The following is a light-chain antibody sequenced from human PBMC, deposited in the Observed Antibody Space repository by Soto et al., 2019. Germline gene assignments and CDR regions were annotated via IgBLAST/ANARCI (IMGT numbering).Light chain of an antibody. CDR2: GAS. J-gene: IGKJ1*01. CDR3: QQYNNWPWT. V-gene: IGKV3-15*01. Sequence: EIVTTQSPATLSVSPGERVTLSCRASQSVSSNLAWYQHKLGQAPRLLIYGASTRATGIPARFSGSGSGTEFTLTISSLQSEDFAVYHCQQYNNWPWTFGQGTKVDIK. CDR1: QSVSSN.